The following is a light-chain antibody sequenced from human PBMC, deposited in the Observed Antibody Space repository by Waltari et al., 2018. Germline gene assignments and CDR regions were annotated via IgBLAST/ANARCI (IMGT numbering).Light chain of an antibody. CDR3: SSYISSDTLEL. Sequence: QSALTQPASVSGSPGQSITISCTGTSSDVGGYNYVSWYQQHPAKAPTLLLFDVSNRPVGVSSRFSGSKSGNTASLTISGLQAQDEAYYYCSSYISSDTLELFGGGTSLTVL. CDR2: DVS. J-gene: IGLJ2*01. V-gene: IGLV2-14*03. CDR1: SSDVGGYNY.